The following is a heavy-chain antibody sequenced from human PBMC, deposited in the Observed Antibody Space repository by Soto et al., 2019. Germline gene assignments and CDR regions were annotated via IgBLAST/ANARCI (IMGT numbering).Heavy chain of an antibody. D-gene: IGHD4-4*01. Sequence: SETLSLTCTVSGGSVRSTRHYWSWIRQAPGKVLEWIGYIDHSGSTNYNPSLKSRVTIFIDLSKNQVSLEVRSVTAADTAVYFCARDQTEVTRDPHGWFGPWGPGTLVTVSS. CDR3: ARDQTEVTRDPHGWFGP. CDR2: IDHSGST. V-gene: IGHV4-61*01. CDR1: GGSVRSTRHY. J-gene: IGHJ5*02.